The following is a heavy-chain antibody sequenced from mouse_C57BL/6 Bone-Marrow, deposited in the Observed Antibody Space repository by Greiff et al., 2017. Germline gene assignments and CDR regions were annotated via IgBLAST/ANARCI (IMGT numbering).Heavy chain of an antibody. D-gene: IGHD1-1*01. V-gene: IGHV1-53*01. CDR1: GYTFTSYW. CDR3: ARLILRSFAY. J-gene: IGHJ3*01. CDR2: INPSNGGT. Sequence: VQLQQPGTELVKPGASVKLSCKASGYTFTSYWMHWVQQWPGQGLEWLGNINPSNGGTDYNEKFKSQATLTVDKASSTAYMQLSSLTSEDSAVYYCARLILRSFAYWGQGTLVTVSA.